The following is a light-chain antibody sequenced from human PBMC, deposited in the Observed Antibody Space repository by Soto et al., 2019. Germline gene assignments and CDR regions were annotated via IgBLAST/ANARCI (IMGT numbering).Light chain of an antibody. Sequence: QSVLAQPASVSGSPGQSITISCTGTSNDVGHFNYVSWFQQHPGKATKLLIFDVNNWPSGVSDRFSGSKSGNTASLTISGLQPEDEADYYCTSFTTSDTFVFGSGTKVTVL. CDR2: DVN. CDR3: TSFTTSDTFV. J-gene: IGLJ1*01. V-gene: IGLV2-14*03. CDR1: SNDVGHFNY.